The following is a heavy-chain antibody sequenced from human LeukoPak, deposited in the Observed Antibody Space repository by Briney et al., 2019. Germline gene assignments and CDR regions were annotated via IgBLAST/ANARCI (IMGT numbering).Heavy chain of an antibody. CDR1: GFTFSSYA. CDR3: AKLYDSSGYFGY. Sequence: GGSLRLSCAASGFTFSSYAMSWVRQAPGKGLEWVSAISGSGGSTYYADSVKGRFTISRDNSKNMLYLQMNSLRAEDTAVYYCAKLYDSSGYFGYWGQGTLVTVSS. D-gene: IGHD3-22*01. V-gene: IGHV3-23*01. CDR2: ISGSGGST. J-gene: IGHJ4*02.